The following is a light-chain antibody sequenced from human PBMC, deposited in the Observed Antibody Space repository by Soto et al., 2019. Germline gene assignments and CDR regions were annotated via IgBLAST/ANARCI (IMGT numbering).Light chain of an antibody. J-gene: IGKJ1*01. CDR2: DAS. V-gene: IGKV1-27*01. CDR3: QRYDSVPRT. Sequence: DIRMTQSPPSLSASVGDKITITCRASQDINNFLAWYQQKPGEVPKLLIYDASTLQSGASSRFCGSGSGAIFTLTINSLQPEDVGSYYCQRYDSVPRTFGQGTKVEVK. CDR1: QDINNF.